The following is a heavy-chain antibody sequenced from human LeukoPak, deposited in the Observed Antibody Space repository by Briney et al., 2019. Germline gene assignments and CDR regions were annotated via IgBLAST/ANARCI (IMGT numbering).Heavy chain of an antibody. CDR2: IIDSGTKI. CDR3: ARAKFDSSRYYYRGFDI. J-gene: IGHJ3*02. Sequence: GGTLRLSCAASGFTFSDYYIGWIRQAPGRGLEWGSYIIDSGTKIYYTDSVKGPFTMARDNAKKSLYLQMNSLRAEDTAVYRWARAKFDSSRYYYRGFDIWGQGTMVTVSS. D-gene: IGHD3-22*01. CDR1: GFTFSDYY. V-gene: IGHV3-11*04.